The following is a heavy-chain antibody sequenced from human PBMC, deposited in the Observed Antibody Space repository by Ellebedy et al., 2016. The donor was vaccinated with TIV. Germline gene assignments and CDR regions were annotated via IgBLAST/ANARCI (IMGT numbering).Heavy chain of an antibody. V-gene: IGHV3-7*01. CDR1: GFTFRSYW. D-gene: IGHD3-10*01. CDR3: AKDRGNYGGAPYNGMDI. Sequence: GESLKISCAASGFTFRSYWMSWVRQAPGKGLEWVANIKQDGSEKQYVDSVKGRFTISRDNANKSLYLQMNSLRAEDTAVYYCAKDRGNYGGAPYNGMDIWGQGTTVTVSS. CDR2: IKQDGSEK. J-gene: IGHJ6*02.